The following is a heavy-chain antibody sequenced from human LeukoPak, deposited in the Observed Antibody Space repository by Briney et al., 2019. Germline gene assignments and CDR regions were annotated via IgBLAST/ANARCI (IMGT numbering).Heavy chain of an antibody. J-gene: IGHJ3*02. CDR2: IYHSRSN. CDR1: GYSISSCYY. V-gene: IGHV4-38-2*01. D-gene: IGHD3/OR15-3a*01. Sequence: SETLTLTCAVSGYSISSCYYWGWIRPPPGKVVEGTGIIYHSRSNYYDPSLKSRVTISVDTSKNQFSLKLSSVTAADTAVYYCASSYGLVDAFDIWGQGTMVTVSS. CDR3: ASSYGLVDAFDI.